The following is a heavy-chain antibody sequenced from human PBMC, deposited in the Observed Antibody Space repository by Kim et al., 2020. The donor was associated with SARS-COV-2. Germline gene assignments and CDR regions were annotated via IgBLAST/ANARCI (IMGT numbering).Heavy chain of an antibody. Sequence: GGSLRLSCAASGFTFSSYCMSWVRQAPGKGLEWVANIKDGGSDKYYVDSVKGRFTISRDNAKNSLDLQMNSLRGEDTAVYYCARDGSGSDWDYNGMAVWGHGNPVT. CDR1: GFTFSSYC. J-gene: IGHJ6*01. CDR3: ARDGSGSDWDYNGMAV. CDR2: IKDGGSDK. D-gene: IGHD6-19*01. V-gene: IGHV3-7*01.